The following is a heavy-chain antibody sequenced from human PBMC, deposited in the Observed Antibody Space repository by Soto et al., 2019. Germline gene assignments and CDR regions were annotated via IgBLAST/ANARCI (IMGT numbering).Heavy chain of an antibody. D-gene: IGHD6-13*01. V-gene: IGHV1-69*02. CDR3: TLGSWSAETFDI. CDR2: ILPMLDIT. CDR1: GGTFSTYT. Sequence: QVQLVQSGAEVKKPGSSVKVSCKASGGTFSTYTIIWVRQAPGQGLEWMGRILPMLDITNSAQRFQGRVPITADKPTSTAYLELRSLRSEVTAVYYCTLGSWSAETFDIWGRGTMVTGSS. J-gene: IGHJ3*02.